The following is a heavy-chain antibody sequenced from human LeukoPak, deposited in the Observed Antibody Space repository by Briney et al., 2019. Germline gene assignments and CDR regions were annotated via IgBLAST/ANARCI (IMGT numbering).Heavy chain of an antibody. CDR1: GFTFSSYG. CDR2: ISYDGSNK. J-gene: IGHJ3*02. CDR3: AKIQYCSSTSCYAHAFDI. V-gene: IGHV3-30*18. D-gene: IGHD2-2*01. Sequence: GRSLRLSCAASGFTFSSYGMHWVRQAPGKGLEWVAVISYDGSNKYYADSVKGRFTISRDNSKNTLYLQMNSLRAEDTAVYYCAKIQYCSSTSCYAHAFDIWGQGTMVTVSS.